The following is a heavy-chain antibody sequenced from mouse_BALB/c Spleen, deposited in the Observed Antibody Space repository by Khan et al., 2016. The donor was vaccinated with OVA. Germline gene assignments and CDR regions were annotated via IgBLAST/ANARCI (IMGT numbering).Heavy chain of an antibody. Sequence: QVQLKQSGTELVKPGASVKMSCKASGYTFTSYNMHWVKQRPGQGLEWIGAIYPGNGDTSHNQKFKGKATLTADKSSSTAFMQLSSLTSEDSAVYYYSRSFYDGSSVMDYWGHGTSVTVSS. CDR1: GYTFTSYN. CDR3: SRSFYDGSSVMDY. V-gene: IGHV1-12*01. J-gene: IGHJ4*01. D-gene: IGHD2-1*01. CDR2: IYPGNGDT.